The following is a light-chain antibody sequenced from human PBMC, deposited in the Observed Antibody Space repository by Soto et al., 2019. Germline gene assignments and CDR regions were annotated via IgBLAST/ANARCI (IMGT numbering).Light chain of an antibody. J-gene: IGLJ2*01. CDR2: DNN. V-gene: IGLV1-51*01. Sequence: QSVLTQPPSVSAAPGQKVTISCSGSSSNIGHNYVSWYQQLPGTAPKLLIYDNNKRPSGIPDRFSGSKSGTSATLGITGLQTGDEADYYCGTWDSGLSAVVFGGGTELTVL. CDR1: SSNIGHNY. CDR3: GTWDSGLSAVV.